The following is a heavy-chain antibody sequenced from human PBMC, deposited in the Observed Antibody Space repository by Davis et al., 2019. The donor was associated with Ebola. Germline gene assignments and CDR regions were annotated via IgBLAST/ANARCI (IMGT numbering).Heavy chain of an antibody. J-gene: IGHJ5*02. V-gene: IGHV1-3*01. D-gene: IGHD2-15*01. CDR1: GFTLTNYA. CDR2: INAGNGNT. CDR3: ARGLGYCRGGSCYSGWFDP. Sequence: ASVKVSCKASGFTLTNYAIHWVRQAPGQRLEWMGWINAGNGNTKYSQKFQGRVTITRDTSASTAYMELSSLRSEDTAVYYCARGLGYCRGGSCYSGWFDPWGQGTLVTVSS.